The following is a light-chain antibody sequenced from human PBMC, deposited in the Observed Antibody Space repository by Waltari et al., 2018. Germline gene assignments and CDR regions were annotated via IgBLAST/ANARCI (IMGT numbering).Light chain of an antibody. J-gene: IGLJ2*01. Sequence: SYELTQPPSVSVSPGQTARIACSGDALPTQFPFWYQVKPGQAPLLVIYKDRERPSGISERLSGSSSGTVVTLTISGVQAEDEADYYCQSADSSGRHMTFGGGTKLTVL. CDR2: KDR. V-gene: IGLV3-25*03. CDR3: QSADSSGRHMT. CDR1: ALPTQF.